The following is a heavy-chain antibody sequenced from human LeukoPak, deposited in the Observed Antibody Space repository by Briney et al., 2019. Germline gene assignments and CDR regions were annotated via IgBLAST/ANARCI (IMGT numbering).Heavy chain of an antibody. J-gene: IGHJ6*03. V-gene: IGHV3-21*01. Sequence: GGSLRLSCAASGFTFNTYTMKRVRQAPGKGLEWVSSISSSSSYIYYADSVKGRFTISRDNARKSLYLQMNSLRAEDTAVYYCARATWDPNYYYYMDVWGKGTTVTISS. CDR3: ARATWDPNYYYYMDV. CDR1: GFTFNTYT. CDR2: ISSSSSYI. D-gene: IGHD1-26*01.